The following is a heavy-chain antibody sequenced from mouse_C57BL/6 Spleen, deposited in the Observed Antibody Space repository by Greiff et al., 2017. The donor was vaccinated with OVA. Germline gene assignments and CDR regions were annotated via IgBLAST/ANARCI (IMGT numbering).Heavy chain of an antibody. V-gene: IGHV1-61*01. CDR1: GYTFTSYW. CDR2: IYPSDSET. CDR3: ARELGPDFDY. J-gene: IGHJ2*01. Sequence: VKLQQPGAELVRPGSSVKLSCKASGYTFTSYWMDWVKQRPGQGLEWIGNIYPSDSETHYNQKFKDKATLTVDKSSSTAYMQLSSLTSEDSAVYYCARELGPDFDYWGQGTTLTVSS. D-gene: IGHD4-1*01.